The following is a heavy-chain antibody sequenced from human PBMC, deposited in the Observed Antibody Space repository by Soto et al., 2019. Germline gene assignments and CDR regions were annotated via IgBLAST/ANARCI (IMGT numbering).Heavy chain of an antibody. CDR3: ARTPGC. D-gene: IGHD6-19*01. CDR1: GGSISSGGYY. CDR2: IYYSAST. Sequence: QVQLQESGPGLVKPSQTLSLTCTVSGGSISSGGYYWSWIRQHPEKGLEWIGYIYYSASTYYTPSLHCRVTRSGDTSKNQFSLTPSSVTAADTAVYYCARTPGCWGQGSLVTVSS. V-gene: IGHV4-31*03. J-gene: IGHJ4*02.